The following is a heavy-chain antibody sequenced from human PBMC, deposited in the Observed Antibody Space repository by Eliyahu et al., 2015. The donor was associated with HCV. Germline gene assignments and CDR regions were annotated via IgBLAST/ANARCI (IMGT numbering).Heavy chain of an antibody. CDR1: GGSFSGYY. CDR3: ARGLYGHRTHFDYYYYYGMDV. CDR2: INHSGST. D-gene: IGHD1-14*01. J-gene: IGHJ6*02. V-gene: IGHV4-34*01. Sequence: QVQLQQWGAGLLKPSETLPLTCAVYGGSFSGYYWSWIRQPPGKGLEWIGEINHSGSTNYNPSLKSRVTISVDTSKNQFSLKLSSVTAADTAVYYCARGLYGHRTHFDYYYYYGMDVWGQGTTVTVSS.